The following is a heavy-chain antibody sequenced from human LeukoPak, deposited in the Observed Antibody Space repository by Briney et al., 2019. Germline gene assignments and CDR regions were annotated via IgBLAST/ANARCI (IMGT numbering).Heavy chain of an antibody. CDR2: INPSGGST. V-gene: IGHV1-46*01. Sequence: ASVKVSCKASGYTFTSYYMHWVRQAPGQGLEWMGIINPSGGSTSYAQKFQGRVTMTRDTSISTAYMELSRLRSDDTAVYYCASSGDCSSTSCYWRIWGQGTLVTVSS. J-gene: IGHJ4*02. D-gene: IGHD2-2*01. CDR3: ASSGDCSSTSCYWRI. CDR1: GYTFTSYY.